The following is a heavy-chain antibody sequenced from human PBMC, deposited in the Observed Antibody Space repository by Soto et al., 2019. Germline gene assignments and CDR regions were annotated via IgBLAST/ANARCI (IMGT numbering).Heavy chain of an antibody. Sequence: GGSLRLSCAASGFTFSSYSMNWVRQAPGKGLEWVSSISGSSSYIYYADSVKGRFTISRDNDKNSLYLQMNSLRAEDTAVYYCARNRVKLGNRHDAFDIWGQGTMVTVSS. CDR2: ISGSSSYI. J-gene: IGHJ3*02. V-gene: IGHV3-21*01. CDR1: GFTFSSYS. D-gene: IGHD7-27*01. CDR3: ARNRVKLGNRHDAFDI.